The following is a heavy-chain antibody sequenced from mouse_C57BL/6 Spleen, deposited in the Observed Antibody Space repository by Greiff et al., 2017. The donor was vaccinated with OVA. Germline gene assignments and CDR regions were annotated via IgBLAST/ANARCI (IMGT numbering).Heavy chain of an antibody. V-gene: IGHV7-3*01. J-gene: IGHJ1*03. Sequence: EVMLVESGGGLVQPGGSLSLSCAASGFTFTDYYMSWVRQPPGKALEWLGFIRNKANGYTTEYSASVKGRFTISRDNSQSILYLQRNALRAEESATYYCARSYGNYWYFDVWGTGTTVTVSS. CDR3: ARSYGNYWYFDV. D-gene: IGHD1-1*02. CDR2: IRNKANGYTT. CDR1: GFTFTDYY.